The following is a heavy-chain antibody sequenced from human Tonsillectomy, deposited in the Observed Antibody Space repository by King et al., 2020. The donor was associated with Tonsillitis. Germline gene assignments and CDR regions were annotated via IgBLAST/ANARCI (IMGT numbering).Heavy chain of an antibody. D-gene: IGHD6-13*01. V-gene: IGHV4-61*02. CDR2: IFSSGNT. CDR1: GDSIGSGSHY. J-gene: IGHJ5*02. Sequence: QLQESGPGLVKPSQTLSLTCTVSGDSIGSGSHYWGWIRQPAGKGLEFIGRIFSSGNTNYNPSLKSRVTMSVDTSKNQFSLKLSSMTAADTAVYYCARVMGWYENWFDPWGQGTLVTVSS. CDR3: ARVMGWYENWFDP.